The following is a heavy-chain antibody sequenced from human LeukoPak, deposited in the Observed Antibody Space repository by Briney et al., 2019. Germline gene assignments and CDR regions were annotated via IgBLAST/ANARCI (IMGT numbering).Heavy chain of an antibody. CDR2: IIPIFGTA. CDR3: ARGRGVAAAADY. CDR1: GGTFSSYA. Sequence: ASVTVSCTASGGTFSSYAISWVRQAPGQGLEWMGGIIPIFGTANYAQKFQGRVTITADESTSTAYMELSSLRSEDTAVYYCARGRGVAAAADYWGQGTLVTVSS. V-gene: IGHV1-69*01. D-gene: IGHD6-13*01. J-gene: IGHJ4*02.